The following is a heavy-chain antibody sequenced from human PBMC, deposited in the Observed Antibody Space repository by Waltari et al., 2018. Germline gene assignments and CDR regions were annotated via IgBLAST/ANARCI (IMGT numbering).Heavy chain of an antibody. V-gene: IGHV3-53*01. CDR2: IYSGGST. CDR3: ASQSLYDSSGYGWFDP. D-gene: IGHD3-22*01. Sequence: EVQLVESGGGLIQPGGSLRLSCAASGFTVSSNYMSWVRQAPGKGLEWVSVIYSGGSTYYADSVKGRFTISRDNSKNTLYLQMNSLRAEDTAVYYCASQSLYDSSGYGWFDPWGQGTLVTVSS. J-gene: IGHJ5*02. CDR1: GFTVSSNY.